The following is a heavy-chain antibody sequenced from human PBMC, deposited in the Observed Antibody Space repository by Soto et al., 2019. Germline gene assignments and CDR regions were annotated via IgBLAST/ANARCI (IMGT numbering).Heavy chain of an antibody. J-gene: IGHJ4*02. CDR2: SSASGRSR. V-gene: IGHV3-23*01. CDR3: AKDGNWLDVYFDV. D-gene: IGHD6-19*01. CDR1: GIEFSNYA. Sequence: GGSLRLSCVASGIEFSNYAMSWVRQAPGKGLEWVSISSASGRSRYHADSVKGRSTISRDNSKNTLYLHMTNLRAEDTAVYYCAKDGNWLDVYFDVWGQGTPVTVSS.